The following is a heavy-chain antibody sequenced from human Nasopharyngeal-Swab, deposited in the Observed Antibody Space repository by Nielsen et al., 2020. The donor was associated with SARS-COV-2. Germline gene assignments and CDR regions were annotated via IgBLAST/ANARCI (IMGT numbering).Heavy chain of an antibody. Sequence: GESLKISCAASGFTFSDYYMSWIRQAPGKGLEWVSYISSSSSYTNYADSVKGRFTISRDNAKNSLYLQMNSLRAEDTAVYYCAREYSGSYLGVDYWGQGTLVTVS. V-gene: IGHV3-11*06. CDR2: ISSSSSYT. CDR1: GFTFSDYY. D-gene: IGHD1-26*01. CDR3: AREYSGSYLGVDY. J-gene: IGHJ4*02.